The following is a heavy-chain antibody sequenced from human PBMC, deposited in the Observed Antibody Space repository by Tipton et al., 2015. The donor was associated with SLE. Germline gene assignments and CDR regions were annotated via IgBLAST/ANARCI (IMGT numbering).Heavy chain of an antibody. CDR3: ARDEGSWYEYFQH. Sequence: TLSLTCTVSGGSISSGSYYWSWIRQPAGKGLEWIGYIYTSGSTNYNPSLKSRVTISVDTSKNQFSLKLSSVTAADTAVYYYARDEGSWYEYFQHWGQGTLVTVSS. V-gene: IGHV4-61*09. J-gene: IGHJ1*01. CDR1: GGSISSGSYY. D-gene: IGHD6-13*01. CDR2: IYTSGST.